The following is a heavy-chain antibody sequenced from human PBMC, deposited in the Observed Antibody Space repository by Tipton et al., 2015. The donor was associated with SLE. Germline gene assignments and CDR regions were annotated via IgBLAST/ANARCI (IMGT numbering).Heavy chain of an antibody. J-gene: IGHJ3*02. CDR3: ARYLSGDAFDI. V-gene: IGHV4-34*01. CDR1: GGSFSGYY. CDR2: INHSGST. Sequence: TLSLTCAVYGGSFSGYYWSWIRHPPVKGLEWIGEINHSGSTNYNPSLKSRVTISVDTSKNQFSLKLSSVTAADTAVYYCARYLSGDAFDIWGQGTMVTVSS. D-gene: IGHD1-14*01.